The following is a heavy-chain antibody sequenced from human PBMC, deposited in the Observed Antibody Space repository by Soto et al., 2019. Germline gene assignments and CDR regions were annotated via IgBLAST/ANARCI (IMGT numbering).Heavy chain of an antibody. CDR2: ISGSGGST. V-gene: IGHV3-23*01. CDR3: AKSGGYDYFNYGMDV. Sequence: GGSLRLSCAASGFTFSSYAMSWVRQAPGKGLEWVSAISGSGGSTYYADSVKGRFTISRDNSKNTLYLQMNSLRAEDTAVYYCAKSGGYDYFNYGMDVWGQGTTVTVSS. CDR1: GFTFSSYA. D-gene: IGHD5-12*01. J-gene: IGHJ6*02.